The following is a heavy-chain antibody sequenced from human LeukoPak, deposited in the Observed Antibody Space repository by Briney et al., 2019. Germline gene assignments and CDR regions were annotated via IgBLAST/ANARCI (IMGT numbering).Heavy chain of an antibody. J-gene: IGHJ4*02. CDR3: AKQYSNRVYYFDY. D-gene: IGHD6-13*01. V-gene: IGHV3-30*18. CDR2: ISYDGSNK. CDR1: GFTFSSYG. Sequence: GGSLRLSCAASGFTFSSYGMHWVRQAPGKGLEWVAVISYDGSNKYYADSVKGRFTISRDNSKNTLYLQMNSLRAEDTAVYYCAKQYSNRVYYFDYWGQGTLVTVSS.